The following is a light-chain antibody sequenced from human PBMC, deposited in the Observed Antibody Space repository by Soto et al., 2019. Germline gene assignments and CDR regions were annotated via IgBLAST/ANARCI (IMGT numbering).Light chain of an antibody. CDR2: AAS. V-gene: IGKV1-39*01. Sequence: ILLTQSPSSLSASVGDRVTIPCRASQGIDSSFAWYQEKPGKAPKLLIYAASSLQSGVPSRFSGSGSGTDFTLTISSLQPEDFATYYCQQSYSTPITFGQGTQRETK. CDR3: QQSYSTPIT. J-gene: IGKJ5*01. CDR1: QGIDSS.